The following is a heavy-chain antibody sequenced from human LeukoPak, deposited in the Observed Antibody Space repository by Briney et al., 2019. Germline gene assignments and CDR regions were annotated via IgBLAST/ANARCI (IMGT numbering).Heavy chain of an antibody. J-gene: IGHJ4*02. D-gene: IGHD2-21*01. CDR1: GFGVTNNY. V-gene: IGHV3-53*01. CDR3: TRPHCRGREILN. CDR2: IYSVAST. Sequence: GGSLRLSCAASGFGVTNNYMSWVRQAPGKGLEFVSLIYSVASTYYADSVKGRFTISRDDSKNTVFLQMNSLGPEDTAIYFCTRPHCRGREILNWGQGALVTVSS.